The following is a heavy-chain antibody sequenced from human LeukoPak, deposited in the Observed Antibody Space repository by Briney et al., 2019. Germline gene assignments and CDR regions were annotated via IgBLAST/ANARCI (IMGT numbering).Heavy chain of an antibody. CDR3: ARHPRFDSSSWYPWFDP. CDR1: GYTFTSYD. CDR2: MNPNSGNT. J-gene: IGHJ5*02. V-gene: IGHV1-8*01. D-gene: IGHD6-13*01. Sequence: ASVKVSCKASGYTFTSYDINWVRQAPGQGLEWMGWMNPNSGNTVYAQKFQGRVTMTRNTSISTAYIELSSLRSEDTAVYYCARHPRFDSSSWYPWFDPWGQGTLVTVSS.